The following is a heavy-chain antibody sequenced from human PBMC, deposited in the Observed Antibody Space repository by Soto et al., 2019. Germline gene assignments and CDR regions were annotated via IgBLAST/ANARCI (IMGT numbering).Heavy chain of an antibody. D-gene: IGHD2-15*01. J-gene: IGHJ4*02. CDR1: GFTFSSYA. V-gene: IGHV3-30-3*01. Sequence: QVQLVESGGGVVQPGRSLRLSCAASGFTFSSYAMHWVRQAPGKGLEWVAVISYDGSNKYYADSVKGRFTISRDNSKNTLYLQMNSLRAEDTAVYYCARDTGRGYCSGGSCYSEAYYFDYWGQGTLVTVSS. CDR2: ISYDGSNK. CDR3: ARDTGRGYCSGGSCYSEAYYFDY.